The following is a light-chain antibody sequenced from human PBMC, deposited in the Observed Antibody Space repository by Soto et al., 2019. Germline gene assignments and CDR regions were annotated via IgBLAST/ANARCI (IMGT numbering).Light chain of an antibody. Sequence: DIVMTQSPDSLAVSLGERATINCKSSQSVLYSSNNKNYLAWYQQKPEQPPKLLIYWASTRESGVPDRFSGSGSGTDFTLTISSLQAEDVAVYYCQQYYSTPLTFGRGTKVEIK. J-gene: IGKJ4*01. CDR2: WAS. V-gene: IGKV4-1*01. CDR3: QQYYSTPLT. CDR1: QSVLYSSNNKNY.